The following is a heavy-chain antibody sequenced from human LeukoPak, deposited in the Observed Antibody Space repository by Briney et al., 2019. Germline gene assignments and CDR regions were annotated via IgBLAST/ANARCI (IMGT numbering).Heavy chain of an antibody. V-gene: IGHV3-21*01. Sequence: GGSLRLSCAASGFTFSSYSMNWVRQAPGKGLEWVSSISSSSSYIYYADSVKGRFTISRDNAKNSLYLQMNSLRAEDTAVYYCARDPPSIAAAGRGTFDYWGQGTLVTVSS. D-gene: IGHD6-13*01. CDR2: ISSSSSYI. J-gene: IGHJ4*02. CDR1: GFTFSSYS. CDR3: ARDPPSIAAAGRGTFDY.